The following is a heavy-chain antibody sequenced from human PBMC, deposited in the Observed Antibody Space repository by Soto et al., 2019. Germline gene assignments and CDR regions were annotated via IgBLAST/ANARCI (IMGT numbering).Heavy chain of an antibody. CDR2: ISGSGGST. Sequence: EVQLLESGGGLVQPGGSLRLSCAASGFTFSSYAMSWVRQAPGKGLEWVSAISGSGGSTYYADSVKGRFTISRDNSKNTLYLQMNSLRAEDTAVYYCAKNDGGREGPYDRYYYDYGMDVWGQGTTVTVSS. V-gene: IGHV3-23*01. CDR3: AKNDGGREGPYDRYYYDYGMDV. D-gene: IGHD3-16*01. J-gene: IGHJ6*02. CDR1: GFTFSSYA.